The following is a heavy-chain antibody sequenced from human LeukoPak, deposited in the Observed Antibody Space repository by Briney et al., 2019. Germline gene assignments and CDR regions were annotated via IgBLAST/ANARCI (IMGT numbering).Heavy chain of an antibody. CDR2: ISGSGGST. Sequence: GGSLRLSCAASGFTFSSYAMSWVRQAPGKGLEWVSAISGSGGSTYYADSVKGRFTISRDNSKNTLYLQMNSLRAEDTAIYYCAKGRPTYYYDSSGYGFDYWGQGTLVTVSS. D-gene: IGHD3-22*01. CDR1: GFTFSSYA. J-gene: IGHJ4*02. V-gene: IGHV3-23*01. CDR3: AKGRPTYYYDSSGYGFDY.